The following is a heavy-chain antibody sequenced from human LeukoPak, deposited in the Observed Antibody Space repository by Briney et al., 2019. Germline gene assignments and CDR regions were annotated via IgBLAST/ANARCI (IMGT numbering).Heavy chain of an antibody. CDR1: GGSFSGYY. D-gene: IGHD3-3*01. CDR2: IYYSGST. Sequence: QPSETLSLTCAVYGGSFSGYYWSWIRQPPGKGLEWIGSIYYSGSTYYNPSLKSRVTISVDTSKNQFSLKLSSVTAADTAVYYCARLTKYYDFWSGYYVDYWGQGTLVTVSS. J-gene: IGHJ4*02. V-gene: IGHV4-34*01. CDR3: ARLTKYYDFWSGYYVDY.